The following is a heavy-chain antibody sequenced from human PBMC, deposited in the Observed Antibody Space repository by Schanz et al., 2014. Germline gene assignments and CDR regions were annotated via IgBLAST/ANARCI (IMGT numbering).Heavy chain of an antibody. CDR3: AGAFDSSGYYFDY. CDR2: VNPSVRGT. CDR1: GGTFSTYP. V-gene: IGHV1-46*03. Sequence: QVQLVQSGAEVQKLGASVKVSCKASGGTFSTYPINWVRQAPGQGLEWMGIVNPSVRGTHFAREFQGRVTVTSDTSTSTVYMELSGLRSEDTAVYYCAGAFDSSGYYFDYWGQGTLVTVSS. J-gene: IGHJ4*02. D-gene: IGHD3-22*01.